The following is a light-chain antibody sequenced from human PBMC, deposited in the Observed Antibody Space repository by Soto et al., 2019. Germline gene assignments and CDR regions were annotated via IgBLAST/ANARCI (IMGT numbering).Light chain of an antibody. J-gene: IGLJ2*01. V-gene: IGLV2-23*01. Sequence: QSALTQPASVSGSPGQSITISCTGTTRDVGSYDLVSWYQQHPGEAPKLMIYRGSKRPSGVSSRFSGSKSGNTASLTVSDLQAEDEADYYCCSYSPTATVVFGGGTKLTVL. CDR1: TRDVGSYDL. CDR2: RGS. CDR3: CSYSPTATVV.